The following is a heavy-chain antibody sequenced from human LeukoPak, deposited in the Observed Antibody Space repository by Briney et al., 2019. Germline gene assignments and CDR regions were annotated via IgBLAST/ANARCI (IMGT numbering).Heavy chain of an antibody. V-gene: IGHV4-4*07. CDR2: IYTSGST. D-gene: IGHD3-10*01. CDR3: ARGGVRGYYYYMDV. J-gene: IGHJ6*03. CDR1: GGSISSSNW. Sequence: SETLSLTCAVSGGSISSSNWWSWIRQPAGKGLEWIGRIYTSGSTNYNPSLKSRVTMSVDTSKNQFSLKLSSVTAADTAVYYCARGGVRGYYYYMDVWGKGTTVTVSS.